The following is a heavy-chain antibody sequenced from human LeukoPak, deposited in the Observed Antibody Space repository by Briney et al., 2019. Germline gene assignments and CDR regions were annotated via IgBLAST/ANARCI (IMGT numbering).Heavy chain of an antibody. V-gene: IGHV1-2*02. CDR2: INPNSGGT. Sequence: ASVKVSCKASGYSFTGSYIHWVRQAPGQGLEWMGWINPNSGGTNYAQQFQGRVTMTRDTSISTAHMELSSLKSDDTAVYYCARDGGVSYYPGWGQGTLVTVSS. CDR3: ARDGGVSYYPG. J-gene: IGHJ4*02. D-gene: IGHD1-26*01. CDR1: GYSFTGSY.